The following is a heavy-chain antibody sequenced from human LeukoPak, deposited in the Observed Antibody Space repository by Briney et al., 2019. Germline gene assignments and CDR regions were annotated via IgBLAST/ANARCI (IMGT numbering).Heavy chain of an antibody. CDR3: ARFPSSRFLEWFQNWFDP. J-gene: IGHJ5*02. D-gene: IGHD3-3*01. CDR2: IYHSGNT. V-gene: IGHV4-39*01. Sequence: SETLSLTCIVSGGSFSSSAYYWGWIRQPPGEGLQWIGSIYHSGNTYYNSSLKSRVTISVDTSTSQFSLRLSSVTAADTAVYYCARFPSSRFLEWFQNWFDPWGQGTLVTVSS. CDR1: GGSFSSSAYY.